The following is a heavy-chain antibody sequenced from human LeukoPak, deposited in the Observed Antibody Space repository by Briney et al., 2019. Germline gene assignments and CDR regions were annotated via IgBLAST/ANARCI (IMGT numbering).Heavy chain of an antibody. CDR1: GYTFTSYV. V-gene: IGHV1-18*01. J-gene: IGHJ4*02. CDR2: TSPYNGNT. CDR3: ARDRASGIVDY. Sequence: ASVKVSCKASGYTFTSYVINWVRQAPGQGLEWMGWTSPYNGNTNYAQKLQGTVTMTTDTSTSTAYMELRSLRSDDTAVYYCARDRASGIVDYWGQGTLVTVSS. D-gene: IGHD6-13*01.